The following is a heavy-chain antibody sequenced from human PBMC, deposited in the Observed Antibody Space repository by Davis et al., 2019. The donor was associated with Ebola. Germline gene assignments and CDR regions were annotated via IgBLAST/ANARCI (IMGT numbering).Heavy chain of an antibody. V-gene: IGHV1-69*04. J-gene: IGHJ4*02. CDR1: GGTSSSST. D-gene: IGHD6-13*01. Sequence: AASVKVSCKASGGTSSSSTISWVRQAPGQGLEWMGSILPILGIANYAQKFQGRVTITADKSTSTAYMELRSLRSEDTAVYYCARDLPGIAAAGEGYWGQGTLVTVSS. CDR3: ARDLPGIAAAGEGY. CDR2: ILPILGIA.